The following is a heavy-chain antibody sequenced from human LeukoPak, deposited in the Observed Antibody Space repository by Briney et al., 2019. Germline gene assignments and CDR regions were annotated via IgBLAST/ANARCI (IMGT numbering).Heavy chain of an antibody. CDR1: GFTFDDYA. J-gene: IGHJ6*02. V-gene: IGHV3-9*01. CDR3: AKDWGDKGRDDYYYGMDV. D-gene: IGHD2-21*01. Sequence: GGSLRLSCAASGFTFDDYAMHWVRQAPGKGLEWVSGVSWNSGSIGYADSVKGRFTISRDNAKNSLYLQMNSLRAEDTALYYCAKDWGDKGRDDYYYGMDVWGQGTTVTVSS. CDR2: VSWNSGSI.